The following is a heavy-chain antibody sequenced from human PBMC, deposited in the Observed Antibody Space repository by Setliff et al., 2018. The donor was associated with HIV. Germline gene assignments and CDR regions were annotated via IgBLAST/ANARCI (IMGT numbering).Heavy chain of an antibody. D-gene: IGHD3-10*01. J-gene: IGHJ6*03. V-gene: IGHV1-3*01. CDR3: AREGKFRYYYYMDV. CDR1: GYTFTSYA. Sequence: ASVKVSCKASGYTFTSYAMHWVRQAPGQRLEWMGWINAGNGNTKYSQKFQGRVTITRDASASTAYMELSSLRSEDTAVYYCAREGKFRYYYYMDVWGKGTTVTVSS. CDR2: INAGNGNT.